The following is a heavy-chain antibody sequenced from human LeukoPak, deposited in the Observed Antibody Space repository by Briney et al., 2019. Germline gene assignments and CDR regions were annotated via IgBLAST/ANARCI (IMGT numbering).Heavy chain of an antibody. CDR3: ARDRATGSGSNWFDP. CDR1: GYTFTSYG. V-gene: IGHV1-18*01. D-gene: IGHD3-10*01. J-gene: IGHJ5*02. CDR2: ISAYNGNT. Sequence: GASVKVSCKASGYTFTSYGISWVRQAPGQGLEWMGWISAYNGNTNYAQKLQGRVTMTTDTSTSTAYMELRSLRSDDTAVYYCARDRATGSGSNWFDPWGQGTLVTVSS.